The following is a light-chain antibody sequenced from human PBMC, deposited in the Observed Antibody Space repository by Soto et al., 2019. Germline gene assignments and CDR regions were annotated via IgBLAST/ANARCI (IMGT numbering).Light chain of an antibody. CDR2: GAS. CDR1: ESVSSIY. Sequence: ENVLTQSPGTLSLSPGERATLSCRASESVSSIYVAWYQQKPGQAPTLLIYGASTRATGIPDRFSGSGSGTDFTLTISSLEPEDSAVYYCQQFGVSPTFGGGTKVDI. CDR3: QQFGVSPT. J-gene: IGKJ4*01. V-gene: IGKV3-20*01.